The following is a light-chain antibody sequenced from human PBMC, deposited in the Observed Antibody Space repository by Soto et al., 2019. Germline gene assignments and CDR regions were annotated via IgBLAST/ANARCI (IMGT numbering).Light chain of an antibody. CDR3: LQRSNWPLT. J-gene: IGKJ4*01. CDR2: DAS. V-gene: IGKV3-11*01. CDR1: QSVSNNY. Sequence: EIVLTQSPGTLSLSPGERATLSCRASQSVSNNYLAWYQQKPDQAPRLLIYDASNRATGIPARFSGSGSGTDFTLTISSLEPEDFGVYYCLQRSNWPLTFGGGTKVDIK.